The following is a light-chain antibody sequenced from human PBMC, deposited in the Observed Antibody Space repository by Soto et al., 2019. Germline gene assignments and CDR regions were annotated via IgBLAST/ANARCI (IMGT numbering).Light chain of an antibody. CDR3: QQYGSSPRT. J-gene: IGKJ1*01. CDR2: GAS. CDR1: QSVSSSY. Sequence: EIVLTQSPGTLSLSPGERATLSCRASQSVSSSYLAWYQQRPGQAPRLLIYGASRRATDIPDRFHGSGSGTDFTLTISRLEPEDFAVYYCQQYGSSPRTFGQGTKVDIK. V-gene: IGKV3-20*01.